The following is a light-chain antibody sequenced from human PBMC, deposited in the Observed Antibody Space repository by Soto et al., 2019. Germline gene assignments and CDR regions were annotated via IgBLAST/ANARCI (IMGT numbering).Light chain of an antibody. CDR3: AAWDDSLNGPV. CDR1: SSNIGNNG. CDR2: YDD. J-gene: IGLJ3*02. Sequence: QSVLTQPPSVSEAPRQRVTISCSGSSSNIGNNGVNWYQQLPGKAPKLLIYYDDLLPSGVSDRFSGSKSGTSASLAIRGLRSEDEADYYCAAWDDSLNGPVFGGGTKVTVL. V-gene: IGLV1-36*01.